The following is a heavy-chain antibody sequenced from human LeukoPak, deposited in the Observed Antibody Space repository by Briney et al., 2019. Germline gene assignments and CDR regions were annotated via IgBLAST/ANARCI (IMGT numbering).Heavy chain of an antibody. CDR3: ARAGSSSWSWFDP. Sequence: SETLSLTXTVSGGSISSYYWSWIWQPPGKGLEWIGYIYYSGSTNYDPSLKSRVTISVDTSKNQFSLKLSSVTAADTAVYYCARAGSSSWSWFDPWGQGTLVTVSS. D-gene: IGHD6-13*01. CDR2: IYYSGST. V-gene: IGHV4-59*01. J-gene: IGHJ5*02. CDR1: GGSISSYY.